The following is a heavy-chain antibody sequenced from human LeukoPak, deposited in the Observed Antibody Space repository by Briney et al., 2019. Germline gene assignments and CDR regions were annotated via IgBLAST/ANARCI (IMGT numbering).Heavy chain of an antibody. CDR1: GFTFSSYA. CDR3: AKDEGYSSSWYYYYYYMDV. D-gene: IGHD6-13*01. V-gene: IGHV3-23*01. Sequence: GSLRLSCAASGFTFSSYAMSWVRQAPGKGLEWVSAISGSGGSTYYADSVKGRFTISRDNSKNTLYLQMNSLRAEDTAVYYCAKDEGYSSSWYYYYYYMDVWGKGTTVTVSS. J-gene: IGHJ6*03. CDR2: ISGSGGST.